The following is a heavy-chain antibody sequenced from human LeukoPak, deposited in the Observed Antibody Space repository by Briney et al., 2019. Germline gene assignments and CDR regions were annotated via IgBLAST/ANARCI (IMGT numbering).Heavy chain of an antibody. CDR1: GFTVSSNY. D-gene: IGHD5-12*01. CDR2: IYSSGST. Sequence: GGSLRLSCAASGFTVSSNYMSWVRQAPGKGLEWVSVIYSSGSTYYADSVKGRFTISRDNSKNTLYLQMNSLRVDDTAVYYCARDRWGGYDLGDYWGQGTLVTVSS. J-gene: IGHJ4*02. CDR3: ARDRWGGYDLGDY. V-gene: IGHV3-53*01.